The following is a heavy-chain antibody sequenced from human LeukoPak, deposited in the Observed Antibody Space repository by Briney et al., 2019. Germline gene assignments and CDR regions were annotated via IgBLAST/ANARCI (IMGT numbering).Heavy chain of an antibody. V-gene: IGHV1-2*02. D-gene: IGHD6-13*01. J-gene: IGHJ5*02. CDR1: GYTFTCYY. Sequence: ASVKVSCKASGYTFTCYYMHWVRQAPGQGLEWMGWINPNSGGTNYAQKFQGRVTMTRDTSISTAYMELSRLRSDDTAVYYCARDTYSSSWYNWFDPWGQGTLVTVSS. CDR2: INPNSGGT. CDR3: ARDTYSSSWYNWFDP.